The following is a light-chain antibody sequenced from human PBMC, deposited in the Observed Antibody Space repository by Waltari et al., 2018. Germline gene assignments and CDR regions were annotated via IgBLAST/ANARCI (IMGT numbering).Light chain of an antibody. V-gene: IGKV4-1*01. CDR1: QSALYSSNNKNY. CDR2: WAS. CDR3: QQYYSTPT. Sequence: DIVMTQSPDSLAVSLGERTTINCKSSQSALYSSNNKNYLAWYQQKPGQPPQLLIYWASTRESGVPDRFSGSGSGTDFTLTISSLQAEDVAVYYCQQYYSTPTFGQGTRLEIK. J-gene: IGKJ5*01.